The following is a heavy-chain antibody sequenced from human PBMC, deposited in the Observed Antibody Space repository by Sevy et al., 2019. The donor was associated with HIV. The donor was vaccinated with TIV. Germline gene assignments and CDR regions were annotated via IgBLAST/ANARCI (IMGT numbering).Heavy chain of an antibody. V-gene: IGHV3-53*01. J-gene: IGHJ4*02. Sequence: QLGGPLRLSCAASGFAVSSNYMSWVRQAPGKGLEWVSVIYSGGSTYYADSVKGRFTISRDNSKNTLYLQVNSLRAEDTAVYYCASLYSSGWYYFDYWGQGTLVTVSS. CDR2: IYSGGST. D-gene: IGHD6-19*01. CDR3: ASLYSSGWYYFDY. CDR1: GFAVSSNY.